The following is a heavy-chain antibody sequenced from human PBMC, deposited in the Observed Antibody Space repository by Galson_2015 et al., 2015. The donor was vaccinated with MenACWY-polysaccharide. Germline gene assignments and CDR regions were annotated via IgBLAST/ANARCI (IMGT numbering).Heavy chain of an antibody. J-gene: IGHJ4*02. CDR1: GYSFPNYG. D-gene: IGHD2-2*01. CDR2: ISAYSGKT. Sequence: QSGAEVKKPGASVKVSCRTSGYSFPNYGISWVRQAPGQGLEWMGWISAYSGKTNYAQKLQGRVTMTIDTSTSTAYMELRSLRSDDTAVYYCARDPVPAAHPFDYWGQGTLVTVSS. V-gene: IGHV1-18*01. CDR3: ARDPVPAAHPFDY.